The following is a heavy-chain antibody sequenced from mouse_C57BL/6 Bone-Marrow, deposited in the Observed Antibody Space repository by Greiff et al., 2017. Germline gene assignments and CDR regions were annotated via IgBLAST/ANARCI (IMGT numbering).Heavy chain of an antibody. D-gene: IGHD1-1*01. J-gene: IGHJ1*03. CDR3: ARGGVVDWYFDV. V-gene: IGHV1-64*01. CDR2: IHPNSGST. Sequence: QVQLQQPGAELVKPGASVKLSCKASGYTFTSYWMHWVKQRPGQGLEWIGMIHPNSGSTNYNKKFKSKATLTVDKSSSTAYMQLSSLTSEDSAVYYCARGGVVDWYFDVWGTGTTVTVSS. CDR1: GYTFTSYW.